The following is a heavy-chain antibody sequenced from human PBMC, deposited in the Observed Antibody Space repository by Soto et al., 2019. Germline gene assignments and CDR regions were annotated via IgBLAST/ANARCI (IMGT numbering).Heavy chain of an antibody. CDR3: MRSHGAY. CDR1: GVSVSSGPYH. V-gene: IGHV4-61*01. D-gene: IGHD2-8*01. Sequence: QVQLQESGPGLVKTSETLSLTCTVSGVSVSSGPYHWNWVRQPPGKGLEWIGHISYSGTANYNPSLRGRVIMATDTSMNQFSLRLTSVTAADTAVYYCMRSHGAYWGQGALVTVSP. J-gene: IGHJ4*02. CDR2: ISYSGTA.